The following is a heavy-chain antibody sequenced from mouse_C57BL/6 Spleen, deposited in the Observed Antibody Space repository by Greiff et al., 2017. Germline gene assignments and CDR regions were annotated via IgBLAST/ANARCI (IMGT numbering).Heavy chain of an antibody. CDR2: ISDGGSYT. CDR1: GFTFGSYA. J-gene: IGHJ2*01. Sequence: EVQLQESGGGLVKPGGSLKLSCAASGFTFGSYAMSWVRQTPEKRLEWVATISDGGSYTYYPDNVKGRFTISRDNAKNNLYLQMSHLKSEDTAMYYCARERTAIFDYWGQGTTLTVSS. D-gene: IGHD4-1*01. CDR3: ARERTAIFDY. V-gene: IGHV5-4*01.